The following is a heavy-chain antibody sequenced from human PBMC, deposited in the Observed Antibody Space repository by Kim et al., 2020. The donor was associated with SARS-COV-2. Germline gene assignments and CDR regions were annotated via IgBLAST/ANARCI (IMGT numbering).Heavy chain of an antibody. D-gene: IGHD3-3*01. CDR1: GFTFSSYW. J-gene: IGHJ5*02. Sequence: GGSLRLSCAASGFTFSSYWMHWVRQAPGKGLVWVSRINSDGSSTSYADSVKGRFTISRDNAKNTLYLQMNSLRAEDTAVYYCAREWGGYYDFWSGYYTGGWFDPWGQGTLVTVSS. CDR3: AREWGGYYDFWSGYYTGGWFDP. CDR2: INSDGSST. V-gene: IGHV3-74*01.